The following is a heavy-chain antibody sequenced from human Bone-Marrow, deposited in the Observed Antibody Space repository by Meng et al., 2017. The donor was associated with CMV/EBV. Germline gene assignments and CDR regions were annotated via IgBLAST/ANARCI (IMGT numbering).Heavy chain of an antibody. Sequence: GSLRLSCTVSGGSISSSSYYWGWNRQPPGKGLEWIGSIYYSGSTYYNPSLKSRVTISVDTSKNQFSLKLSSVTAADTAVYYCARQSPRIAAAGSFQHWGQGTLVTVSS. V-gene: IGHV4-39*01. CDR1: GGSISSSSYY. CDR2: IYYSGST. J-gene: IGHJ1*01. CDR3: ARQSPRIAAAGSFQH. D-gene: IGHD6-13*01.